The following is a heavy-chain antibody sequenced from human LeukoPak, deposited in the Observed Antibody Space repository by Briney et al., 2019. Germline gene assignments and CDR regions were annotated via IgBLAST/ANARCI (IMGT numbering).Heavy chain of an antibody. CDR1: GFTFGDYA. J-gene: IGHJ4*02. CDR3: TRDPDIYSSGWYYFDY. D-gene: IGHD6-19*01. CDR2: IRSKAYGGTT. Sequence: GGSLRLSCTASGFTFGDYAMSWVRQAPGKGLEWVGFIRSKAYGGTTEYAASVKGRFTISRDDSKSIAYLQMNSLKTEDTAVYYCTRDPDIYSSGWYYFDYWGQGTLVTVSS. V-gene: IGHV3-49*04.